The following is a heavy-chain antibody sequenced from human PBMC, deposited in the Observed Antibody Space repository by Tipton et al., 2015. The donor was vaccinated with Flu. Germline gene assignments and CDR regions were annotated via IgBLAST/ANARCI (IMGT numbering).Heavy chain of an antibody. Sequence: TLSLTCAVYGGSFSGYYWSWIRQPAGKGLEWIGRIYTSGSTNYNPSLKSRVTMSVDTSKNQFSLKLSSVTAADTAVYYCARASFYGSGTLHGMDVWGQGTTVTVSS. V-gene: IGHV4-59*10. D-gene: IGHD3-10*01. CDR1: GGSFSGYY. CDR3: ARASFYGSGTLHGMDV. CDR2: IYTSGST. J-gene: IGHJ6*02.